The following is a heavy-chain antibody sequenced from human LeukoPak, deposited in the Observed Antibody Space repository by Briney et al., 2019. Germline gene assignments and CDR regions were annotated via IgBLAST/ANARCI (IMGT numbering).Heavy chain of an antibody. D-gene: IGHD1-26*01. J-gene: IGHJ4*02. V-gene: IGHV3-20*04. CDR2: INWNGGST. CDR3: ARDGSYKLDY. Sequence: PGGSLRLSCAASGFTFDDYGMSWVRQAPGKGLKWVSGINWNGGSTGYADSVKGRFTISRDNAKNSLYLQMNNLRADDTGIYYCARDGSYKLDYWGQGALVTVSS. CDR1: GFTFDDYG.